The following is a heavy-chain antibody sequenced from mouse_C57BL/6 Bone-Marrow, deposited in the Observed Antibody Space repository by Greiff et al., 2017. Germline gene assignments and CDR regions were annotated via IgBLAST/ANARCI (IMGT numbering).Heavy chain of an antibody. CDR3: ARRYSNFYAMDY. CDR1: GFTFSDYY. J-gene: IGHJ4*01. D-gene: IGHD2-5*01. CDR2: ISNGGGST. V-gene: IGHV5-12*01. Sequence: EVKLVESGGGLVQPGGSLKLSCAASGFTFSDYYMYWVRQTPEKRLEWVAYISNGGGSTYYPDTVKGRFTISRDNAKNTLYLQMSRLKSEDTAMYYCARRYSNFYAMDYWGQGTSVTVSS.